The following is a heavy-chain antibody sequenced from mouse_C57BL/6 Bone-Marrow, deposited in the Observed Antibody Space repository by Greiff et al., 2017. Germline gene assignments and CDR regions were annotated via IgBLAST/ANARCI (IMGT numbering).Heavy chain of an antibody. D-gene: IGHD1-1*01. CDR2: IDPENGDT. CDR3: TTPFYYGSSFYWYFDV. CDR1: GFNIKDDY. J-gene: IGHJ1*03. V-gene: IGHV14-4*01. Sequence: EVKLMESGAELVRPGASVKLSCTASGFNIKDDYMHWVKQRPEQGLEWIGWIDPENGDTEYASKFQGKATITADPSSNTAYLQLSSLTSEDTAVYYCTTPFYYGSSFYWYFDVWGTGTTVTVSS.